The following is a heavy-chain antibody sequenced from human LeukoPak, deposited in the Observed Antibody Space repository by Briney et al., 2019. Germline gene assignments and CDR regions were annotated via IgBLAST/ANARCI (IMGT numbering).Heavy chain of an antibody. D-gene: IGHD1-1*01. CDR3: IREVQVRASASLGL. Sequence: GGSLRLSCAASGFTISGVWMHWVRQVPGEGLVWVARMNSAGTTINYADSVKGRFTISGDNVRNTLHLQMNNLSLEDTAVYFCIREVQVRASASLGLWGRGTLVTVS. J-gene: IGHJ4*01. CDR1: GFTISGVW. CDR2: MNSAGTTI. V-gene: IGHV3-74*01.